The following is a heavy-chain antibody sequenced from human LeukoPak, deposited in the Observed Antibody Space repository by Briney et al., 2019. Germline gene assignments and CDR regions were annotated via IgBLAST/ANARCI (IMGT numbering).Heavy chain of an antibody. D-gene: IGHD6-13*01. J-gene: IGHJ4*02. CDR1: VGSISTANHY. CDR2: IYYSGST. CDR3: ARAPMSSSDWSPRGFDY. V-gene: IGHV4-39*07. Sequence: SETLSLTCTVSVGSISTANHYWGWIRQSPGKGLEWIGNIYYSGSTYYNPSLKSRVSLSVDTSKNQFSLNLSSVTAADTAVYYCARAPMSSSDWSPRGFDYWGQGTLVTVSS.